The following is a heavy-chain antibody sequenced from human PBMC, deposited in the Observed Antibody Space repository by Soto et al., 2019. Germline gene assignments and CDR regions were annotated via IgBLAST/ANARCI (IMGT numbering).Heavy chain of an antibody. V-gene: IGHV1-18*01. J-gene: IGHJ6*02. CDR1: GYTFTSYG. Sequence: GASVKVSCKASGYTFTSYGIRWVRQAPGHGLEWMGWISAYNGNTNYAQKLQGRVTMTTDTSTSTAYMELRILRSDDTAVYYCARDRSLVATIYYYYGMEVCGHGTTVTVS. CDR3: ARDRSLVATIYYYYGMEV. D-gene: IGHD5-12*01. CDR2: ISAYNGNT.